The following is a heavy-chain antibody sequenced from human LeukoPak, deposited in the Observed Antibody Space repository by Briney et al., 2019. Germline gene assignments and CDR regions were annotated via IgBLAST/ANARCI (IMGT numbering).Heavy chain of an antibody. V-gene: IGHV4-61*02. CDR3: ARASYSYDINGWVPFDY. J-gene: IGHJ4*02. CDR2: IYTGGST. Sequence: PSETLSLTCTVSGGSISSGDNYWSWIRQPAGKGLEWIGRIYTGGSTNYNPSLKSRVTISGDTSKNQFSLRLSSVTAADTAVYYCARASYSYDINGWVPFDYWGQGTLVTVSS. CDR1: GGSISSGDNY. D-gene: IGHD3-22*01.